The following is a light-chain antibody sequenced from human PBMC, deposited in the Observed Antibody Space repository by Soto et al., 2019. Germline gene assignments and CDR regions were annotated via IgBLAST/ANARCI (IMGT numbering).Light chain of an antibody. V-gene: IGKV3D-15*01. CDR3: QQYNNWPLT. CDR1: QSVSSN. CDR2: GAS. Sequence: EVVLTQSPGTLSLSPGERATLSCRASQSVSSNFLAWYQEKLGQAPRLLIYGASKRATGIPDRFSGSGSGTEFTLTISSLQSEDFAVYYCQQYNNWPLTCGGGTKVDIK. J-gene: IGKJ4*01.